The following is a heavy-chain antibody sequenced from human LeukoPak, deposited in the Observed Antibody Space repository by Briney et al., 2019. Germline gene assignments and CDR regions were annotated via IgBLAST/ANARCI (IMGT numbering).Heavy chain of an antibody. V-gene: IGHV3-30*02. Sequence: PGGSLRLSSAASGFTFTIYGMHWVRQAPGRGLEWVAFIRYDGSNENYADSVKGRFTISRDNSKNTLYLQMNSLRPEDTAVYYCAKDQDSHSSGWFDAFDIWGQGTMVTVSS. CDR2: IRYDGSNE. CDR1: GFTFTIYG. CDR3: AKDQDSHSSGWFDAFDI. J-gene: IGHJ3*02. D-gene: IGHD6-19*01.